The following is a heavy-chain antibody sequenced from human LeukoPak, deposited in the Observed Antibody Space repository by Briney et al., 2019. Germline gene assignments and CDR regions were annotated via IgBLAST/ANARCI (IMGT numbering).Heavy chain of an antibody. D-gene: IGHD6-19*01. V-gene: IGHV4-59*01. CDR1: GGSISSYY. CDR3: ARGDEYSSGWYAGAFDI. Sequence: SGTLSLTCTVSGGSISSYYWSWIRQPPGKGLEWIGYIYYSGSTNYNPSLKSRVTISVDTSKNQFSLKLSSVTAADTAVYYCARGDEYSSGWYAGAFDIWGQGTMVTVSS. CDR2: IYYSGST. J-gene: IGHJ3*02.